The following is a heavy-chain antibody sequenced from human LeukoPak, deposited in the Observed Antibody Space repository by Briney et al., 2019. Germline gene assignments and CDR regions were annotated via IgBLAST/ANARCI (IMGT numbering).Heavy chain of an antibody. V-gene: IGHV1-2*02. CDR3: ARAESIYYYYYMDV. Sequence: VSVKVSCKAFRYTFTDYYIHWVRQAPGQGPERLGWINPDRGDTNYAQKFQGRVTMTRDTSISTAYMELSRLRSDDTAVYCCARAESIYYYYYMDVWGKGTTVTVSS. J-gene: IGHJ6*03. CDR2: INPDRGDT. CDR1: RYTFTDYY.